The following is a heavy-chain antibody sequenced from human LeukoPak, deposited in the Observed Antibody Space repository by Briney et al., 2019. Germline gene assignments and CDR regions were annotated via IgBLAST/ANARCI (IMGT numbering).Heavy chain of an antibody. CDR1: GGSFSGLY. D-gene: IGHD4-17*01. Sequence: SETLSLTCAVYGGSFSGLYWTWVRQPPGKGLEWIGEINHSGSTNYNPSLKSRVTISVDTSKNQFSLKLSSVTAADTAVYYCARWTTVTLFDYWGQGTLVTVSS. J-gene: IGHJ4*02. V-gene: IGHV4-34*01. CDR3: ARWTTVTLFDY. CDR2: INHSGST.